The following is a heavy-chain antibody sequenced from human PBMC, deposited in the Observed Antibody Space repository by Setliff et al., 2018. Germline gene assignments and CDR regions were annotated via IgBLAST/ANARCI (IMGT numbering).Heavy chain of an antibody. D-gene: IGHD2-2*01. CDR1: GDSLDSGAVY. Sequence: PSETLSLTCLVSGDSLDSGAVYWTWIRQPAGKGLEWIGHIFPSGTTKYNPSLQSRVTISLDTSNHQFSLTLSSMTAADTAVYYCARTNYAADYWGLGLLVTVSS. V-gene: IGHV4-61*09. CDR3: ARTNYAADY. J-gene: IGHJ4*02. CDR2: IFPSGTT.